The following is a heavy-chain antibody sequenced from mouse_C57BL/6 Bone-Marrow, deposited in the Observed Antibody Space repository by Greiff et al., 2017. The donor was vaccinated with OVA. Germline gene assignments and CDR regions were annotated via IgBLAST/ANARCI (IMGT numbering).Heavy chain of an antibody. D-gene: IGHD1-1*01. CDR1: GYTFTSYT. CDR2: INPSSGYT. Sequence: QVQLQQSGAELARPGASVKMSCKASGYTFTSYTMHWVKQRPGQGLEWIGYINPSSGYTKYNQKFKDKATLTADKSSSTAYMQLSSLTSEDSAVYYCARATVVAYYAMDYWGQGTSVTVSS. V-gene: IGHV1-4*01. J-gene: IGHJ4*01. CDR3: ARATVVAYYAMDY.